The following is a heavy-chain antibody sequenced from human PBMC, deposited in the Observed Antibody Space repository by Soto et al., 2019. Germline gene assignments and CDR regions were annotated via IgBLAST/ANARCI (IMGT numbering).Heavy chain of an antibody. Sequence: EVQLVESGGGLVQPGGSLRLSCAASGFTVSSNYMSWVRQAPGKGLEWVSVIYSGGSTYYADSVKGRFTISRDNSKNTRYLQMNSLRAEDTAGYYCARELGYCSGGSCYSFDYWGQGTLVTVSS. V-gene: IGHV3-66*01. CDR1: GFTVSSNY. CDR3: ARELGYCSGGSCYSFDY. J-gene: IGHJ4*02. D-gene: IGHD2-15*01. CDR2: IYSGGST.